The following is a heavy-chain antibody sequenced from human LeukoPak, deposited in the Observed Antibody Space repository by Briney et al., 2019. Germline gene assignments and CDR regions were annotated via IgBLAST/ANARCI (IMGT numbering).Heavy chain of an antibody. CDR3: AKDLDYGGNFHFDY. V-gene: IGHV3-23*01. D-gene: IGHD4-23*01. CDR1: GFTVSSNY. CDR2: ISGSGGST. Sequence: GGSLRLSCAASGFTVSSNYMSWVRQAPGKGLEWVSAISGSGGSTYYADSVKGRFTISRDNSKNTLYLQMNSLRAEDTAVYYCAKDLDYGGNFHFDYWGQGTLVTVSS. J-gene: IGHJ4*02.